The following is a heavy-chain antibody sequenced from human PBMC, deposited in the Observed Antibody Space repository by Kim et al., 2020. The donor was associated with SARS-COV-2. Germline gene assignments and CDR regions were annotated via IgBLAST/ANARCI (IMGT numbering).Heavy chain of an antibody. CDR2: ISHSGST. Sequence: SETLSLTCAVSGGSISSSSWWSWVRQPPGKGLEWIGEISHSGSTNYKPSLKSRVTISVDKSKNQFSLKLSSVTAADTAMYYCARLSIPAAGSGYYGMDVWGQGTTVTVSS. J-gene: IGHJ6*02. CDR1: GGSISSSSW. D-gene: IGHD6-13*01. V-gene: IGHV4-4*02. CDR3: ARLSIPAAGSGYYGMDV.